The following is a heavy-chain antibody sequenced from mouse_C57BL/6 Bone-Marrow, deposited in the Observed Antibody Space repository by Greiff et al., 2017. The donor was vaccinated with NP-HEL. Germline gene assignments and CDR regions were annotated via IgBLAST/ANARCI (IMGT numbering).Heavy chain of an antibody. CDR2: IYPGSGST. D-gene: IGHD2-4*01. V-gene: IGHV1-55*01. CDR1: GYTFTSYW. Sequence: QVQLQQPGAELVKPGASVKMSCKASGYTFTSYWITWVKQRPGQGLEWIGDIYPGSGSTNYNEKFKSKATLTVDTSSSTAYMQLSSLTSEDSAVYYCARGGPYYDYDGYAMDYWGQGTSVTVSS. J-gene: IGHJ4*01. CDR3: ARGGPYYDYDGYAMDY.